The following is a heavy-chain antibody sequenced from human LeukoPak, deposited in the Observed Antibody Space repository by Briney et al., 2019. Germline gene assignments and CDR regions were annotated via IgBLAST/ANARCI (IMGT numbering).Heavy chain of an antibody. J-gene: IGHJ5*02. V-gene: IGHV4-59*01. Sequence: PSETLSLTCTASGGSISSYYWSWIRQPPGKGREWIVYIYYSGSTNYNPSLKSRVTISVDTSKNQFSLKLSSVTAADTAVYYCARAGGSLDGRGVMDPWGQGTLVTVSS. CDR3: ARAGGSLDGRGVMDP. CDR2: IYYSGST. D-gene: IGHD1-26*01. CDR1: GGSISSYY.